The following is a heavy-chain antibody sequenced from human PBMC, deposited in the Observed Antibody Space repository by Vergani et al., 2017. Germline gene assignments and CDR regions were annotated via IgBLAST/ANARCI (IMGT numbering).Heavy chain of an antibody. CDR2: ISYDGDRR. CDR1: GFSFRGHG. CDR3: AKDLSYSTAWPHFDS. Sequence: QVHLVESGGGVVQPGRSLTLSCVAFGFSFRGHGMHWVRQAPGKGLEWVAMISYDGDRRYYGDFATGRFTISRNSSKTVYLQMNGLRVVDTSMYFCAKDLSYSTAWPHFDSRGQGTLVTVSS. V-gene: IGHV3-30*18. D-gene: IGHD4-11*01. J-gene: IGHJ4*02.